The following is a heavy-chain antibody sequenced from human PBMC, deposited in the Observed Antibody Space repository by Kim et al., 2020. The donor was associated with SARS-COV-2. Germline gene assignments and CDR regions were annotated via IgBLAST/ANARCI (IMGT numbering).Heavy chain of an antibody. Sequence: GGSLRLSCAASGFTVSSNYMSWVRQAPGKGLEWVSVIYSGGSTYYADSVKGRFTISRHNSKNTLYLQMNSLRAEDTAVYYCAREPYSSSWHYYYGMDVWGQGTTVTVSS. CDR2: IYSGGST. CDR1: GFTVSSNY. J-gene: IGHJ6*02. V-gene: IGHV3-53*04. D-gene: IGHD6-13*01. CDR3: AREPYSSSWHYYYGMDV.